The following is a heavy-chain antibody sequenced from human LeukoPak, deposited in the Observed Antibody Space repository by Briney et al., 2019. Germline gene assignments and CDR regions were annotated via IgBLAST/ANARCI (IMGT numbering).Heavy chain of an antibody. V-gene: IGHV4-59*12. J-gene: IGHJ4*02. CDR2: IYYSGST. D-gene: IGHD3-10*01. Sequence: SETLSLTCTVSGGSISSYYWSWIRQPPGKGLEWIGYIYYSGSTYYNPSLKSRVTISVDTSKNQFSLKLSSVTAADTAVYYCAKERWFGESVFDYWGQGTLVTVSS. CDR1: GGSISSYY. CDR3: AKERWFGESVFDY.